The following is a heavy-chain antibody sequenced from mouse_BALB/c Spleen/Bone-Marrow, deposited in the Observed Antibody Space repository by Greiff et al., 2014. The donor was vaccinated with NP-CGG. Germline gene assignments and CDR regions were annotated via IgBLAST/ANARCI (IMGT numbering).Heavy chain of an antibody. Sequence: VQGVESGPSLVQPSQSLSLTCTVSGFSLTSYGVHWVRQSPGKGLEWLGVIWRGGSTDYNAAFMSRLSITKDNSKSQVFFKMNSLQADDTAIYYCATYGNLFAYWGQGTLVTVSA. CDR3: ATYGNLFAY. D-gene: IGHD2-1*01. CDR2: IWRGGST. J-gene: IGHJ3*01. V-gene: IGHV2-5-1*01. CDR1: GFSLTSYG.